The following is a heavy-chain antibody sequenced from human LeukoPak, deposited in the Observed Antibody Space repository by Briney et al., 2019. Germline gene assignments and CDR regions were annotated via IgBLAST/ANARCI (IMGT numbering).Heavy chain of an antibody. CDR2: IRFDGSSQ. CDR3: AREGWNHCSGQTCHGAVDI. V-gene: IGHV3-33*01. J-gene: IGHJ3*02. Sequence: GRSLTLSCAASGFTFSAYGMHWVRLAPGKGLEGLAAIRFDGSSQKYKDSTKGWFTVSRDNSQNILYLQMNSLGGEDTGMYYCAREGWNHCSGQTCHGAVDIWGQGTMVTVSP. D-gene: IGHD2-15*01. CDR1: GFTFSAYG.